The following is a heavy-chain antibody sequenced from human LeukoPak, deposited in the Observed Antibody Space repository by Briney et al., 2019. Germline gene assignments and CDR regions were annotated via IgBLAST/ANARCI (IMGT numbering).Heavy chain of an antibody. J-gene: IGHJ6*02. CDR1: GGSVSSSSYY. D-gene: IGHD3-10*01. Sequence: SETLSLTCTVSGGSVSSSSYYWGWIRQPPGKGLEWIGSIYYNGSTYYNPSLKSRVTISVDTSKNQFSLKLSSVTAADTAVYYCARHGYYGSGSYFAPDYYYYGMDVWGQGTTVTVSS. CDR3: ARHGYYGSGSYFAPDYYYYGMDV. V-gene: IGHV4-39*01. CDR2: IYYNGST.